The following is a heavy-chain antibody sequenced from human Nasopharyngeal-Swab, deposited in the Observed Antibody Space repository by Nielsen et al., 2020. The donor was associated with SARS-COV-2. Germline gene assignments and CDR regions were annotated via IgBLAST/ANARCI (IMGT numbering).Heavy chain of an antibody. V-gene: IGHV4-34*01. D-gene: IGHD2-8*01. J-gene: IGHJ6*03. Sequence: SETLSLTCAVYGGSFSASYWGWIRQPPGKGLEWIGEINDSGSTNYNPSLKSRVTISVDTSKNQFSLKLSSVTAADTAVYYCARGLSGIVPSPFLGLGPYYSYYYMDVWGKGTTVTVSS. CDR1: GGSFSASY. CDR2: INDSGST. CDR3: ARGLSGIVPSPFLGLGPYYSYYYMDV.